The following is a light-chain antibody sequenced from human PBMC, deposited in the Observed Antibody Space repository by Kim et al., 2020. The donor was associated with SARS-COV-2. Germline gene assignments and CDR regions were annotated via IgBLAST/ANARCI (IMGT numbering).Light chain of an antibody. CDR1: KLGDRY. CDR2: QDG. Sequence: ESAEQTASSTGAGDKLGDRYANWYRQKPGQSPVVFIYQDGHRTSGIPKRFSGSSSGNTATLTISGTQAMDEADYYCQAFDSSVVVFGGGTQLTVL. V-gene: IGLV3-1*01. CDR3: QAFDSSVVV. J-gene: IGLJ2*01.